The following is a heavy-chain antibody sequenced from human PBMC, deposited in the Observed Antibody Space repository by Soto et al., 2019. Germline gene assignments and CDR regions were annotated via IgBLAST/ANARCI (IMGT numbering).Heavy chain of an antibody. D-gene: IGHD6-13*01. Sequence: SVKVSCKASGGTFSSYTISWVRQAPGQGLEWMGRIIPILGIANYAQKFQGRVTITADKSTSTAYMELSSLRSEDTAVYYCARDIVRTQQPGYYYYYGMDVWGQGTTVTVSS. CDR1: GGTFSSYT. CDR3: ARDIVRTQQPGYYYYYGMDV. V-gene: IGHV1-69*04. J-gene: IGHJ6*02. CDR2: IIPILGIA.